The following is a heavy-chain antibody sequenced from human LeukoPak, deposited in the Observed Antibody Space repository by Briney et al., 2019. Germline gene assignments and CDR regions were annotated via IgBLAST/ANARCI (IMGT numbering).Heavy chain of an antibody. Sequence: SETLSLTCTVSGGSISSYYWSWIRQPPGKGLEWIGYIYYSGSTYYNPSLRSRVTISVDTSKNQFSLKLSSVTAADTAVYYCARDTYYYDSSGYHFDYWGQGTLVTVSS. V-gene: IGHV4-59*12. CDR3: ARDTYYYDSSGYHFDY. D-gene: IGHD3-22*01. CDR1: GGSISSYY. CDR2: IYYSGST. J-gene: IGHJ4*02.